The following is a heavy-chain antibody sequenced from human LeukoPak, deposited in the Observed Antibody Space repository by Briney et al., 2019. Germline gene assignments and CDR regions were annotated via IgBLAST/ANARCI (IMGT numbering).Heavy chain of an antibody. CDR2: IYYSGST. J-gene: IGHJ3*02. Sequence: SETLSLTCTVSGGSISSDNYYWGWIRQPPGKGLEWIGYIYYSGSTNYNPSLKSRVTISVDTSKNQFSLKLSSVTAADTAVYYCASDKYDSSGYHIRGAFDIWGQGTMVTVSS. CDR1: GGSISSDNYY. CDR3: ASDKYDSSGYHIRGAFDI. D-gene: IGHD3-22*01. V-gene: IGHV4-61*01.